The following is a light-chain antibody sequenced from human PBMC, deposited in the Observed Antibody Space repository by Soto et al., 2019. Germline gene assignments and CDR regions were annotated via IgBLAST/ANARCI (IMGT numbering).Light chain of an antibody. CDR2: DVY. CDR3: QIWDGTLQHVI. CDR1: DIGSQS. V-gene: IGLV3-21*02. J-gene: IGLJ2*01. Sequence: SYELTQSPSVSVAPGQTATISCSGHDIGSQSVHWYQQRAGQAPVLVIYDVYDRPSGIPERFSGSISATTATLTISRVEVGHEAGYYCQIWDGTLQHVIFGGGTKLTVL.